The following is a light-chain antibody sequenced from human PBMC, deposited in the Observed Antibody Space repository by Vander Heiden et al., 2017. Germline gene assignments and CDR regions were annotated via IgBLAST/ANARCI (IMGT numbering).Light chain of an antibody. CDR2: AAS. V-gene: IGKV1-39*01. CDR1: QSISSY. CDR3: QQSDSTPRT. J-gene: IGKJ2*01. Sequence: DIQMTQSPSSLSASVGDRVTITCRASQSISSYLNWYQQKPGKAPKLLIYAASNLQSGVPSRFSGSGSGTDFTLTISRLQPEDFATYYCQQSDSTPRTFGQGTKVEIK.